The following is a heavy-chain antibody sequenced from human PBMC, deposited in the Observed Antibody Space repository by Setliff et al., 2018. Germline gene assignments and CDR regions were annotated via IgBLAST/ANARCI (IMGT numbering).Heavy chain of an antibody. V-gene: IGHV4-59*01. CDR1: GGSISSYY. Sequence: SETLSLTCTVSGGSISSYYWSWIRQPPWKGLEWIGYIYTSGSTNYNPSLKSRVTISLDTSKNQFSLKLSSVTAADTAVYFCARGYYNFLSGYYTPYYFDYWGQGTLVTGSS. J-gene: IGHJ4*02. CDR2: IYTSGST. CDR3: ARGYYNFLSGYYTPYYFDY. D-gene: IGHD3-3*01.